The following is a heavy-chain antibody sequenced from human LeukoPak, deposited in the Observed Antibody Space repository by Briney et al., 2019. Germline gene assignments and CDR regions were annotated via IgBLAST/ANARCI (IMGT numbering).Heavy chain of an antibody. CDR1: GDSVSSNSAA. Sequence: SQTLSLTCAISGDSVSSNSAAWNWIRQSPSRGLEWLGRTYYRSKWYSDYAVSVKSRITINPDTSKNQFSLQLNSVTPEDTAVYYCAREMTYCSSTSCYAHFDYWGQGPRSPSPQ. V-gene: IGHV6-1*01. CDR3: AREMTYCSSTSCYAHFDY. CDR2: TYYRSKWYS. D-gene: IGHD2-2*01. J-gene: IGHJ4*02.